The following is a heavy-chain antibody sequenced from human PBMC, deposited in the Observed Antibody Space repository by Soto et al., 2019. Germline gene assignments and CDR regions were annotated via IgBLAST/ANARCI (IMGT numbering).Heavy chain of an antibody. J-gene: IGHJ6*03. D-gene: IGHD2-2*01. V-gene: IGHV4-34*01. CDR2: INHSGST. Sequence: PSXTLSLTCAVXXGXXXGXYWXXIRXPPGKGLEWIGEINHSGSTNYNPSLKSRVTISVDTSKNQFSLKLSSVTAADTAVYYCARGRVVPAANPRYYYYYMDVWGKGTTVTVSS. CDR3: ARGRVVPAANPRYYYYYMDV. CDR1: XGXXXGXY.